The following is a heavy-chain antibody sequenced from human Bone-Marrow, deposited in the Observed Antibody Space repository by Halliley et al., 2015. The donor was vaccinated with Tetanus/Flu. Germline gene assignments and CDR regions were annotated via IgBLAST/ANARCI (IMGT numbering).Heavy chain of an antibody. CDR2: IYPGDSDT. CDR3: ARARGYYYDSRWSWDIDY. V-gene: IGHV5-51*01. D-gene: IGHD3-22*01. J-gene: IGHJ4*02. Sequence: IYPGDSDTRYGPSFQGQVTISADKSISTAYLQWSSLKASDTAMYYCARARGYYYDSRWSWDIDYWGQGTLVTVSS.